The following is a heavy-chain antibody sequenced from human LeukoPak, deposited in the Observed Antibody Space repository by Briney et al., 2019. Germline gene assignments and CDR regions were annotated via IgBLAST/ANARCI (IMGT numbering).Heavy chain of an antibody. CDR1: GFTFSSYA. CDR3: AKDCQGGMRWLRSAFDI. CDR2: ISYDGSNK. J-gene: IGHJ3*02. V-gene: IGHV3-30-3*01. D-gene: IGHD5-12*01. Sequence: TGGSLRLSCAASGFTFSSYAMHWVRQAPGKGLEWVAVISYDGSNKYYADSVKGRFTISRDNSKNTLYLQMNSLRAEDTAVYYCAKDCQGGMRWLRSAFDIWGQGTMVTVSS.